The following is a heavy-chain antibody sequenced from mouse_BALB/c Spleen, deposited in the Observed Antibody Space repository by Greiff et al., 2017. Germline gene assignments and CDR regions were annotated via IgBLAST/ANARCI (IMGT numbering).Heavy chain of an antibody. V-gene: IGHV14-1*02. CDR2: IDPENGNT. CDR1: GFNIKDYY. Sequence: EVQLQQSGAELVRPGALVKLSCKASGFNIKDYYMHWVKQRPEQGLEWIGWIDPENGNTIYDPKFQGKASITADTSSNTAYLQLSSLTAEDTAVYYCARGPAWFAYWGQGTLVTVSA. J-gene: IGHJ3*01. CDR3: ARGPAWFAY.